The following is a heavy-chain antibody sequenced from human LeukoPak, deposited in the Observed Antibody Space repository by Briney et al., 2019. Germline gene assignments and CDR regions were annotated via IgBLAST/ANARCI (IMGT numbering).Heavy chain of an antibody. J-gene: IGHJ4*02. CDR3: ARLGLAVAGTFDY. CDR1: GFTFSSYS. Sequence: GGSLRLSCAASGFTFSSYSMNWVRQAPGKGLEWVSSISSSSSYIYYAHSVKGRFTISRDNAKNSLYLQMNSLRAEDTAVYYCARLGLAVAGTFDYWGQGTLVTVSS. D-gene: IGHD6-19*01. CDR2: ISSSSSYI. V-gene: IGHV3-21*01.